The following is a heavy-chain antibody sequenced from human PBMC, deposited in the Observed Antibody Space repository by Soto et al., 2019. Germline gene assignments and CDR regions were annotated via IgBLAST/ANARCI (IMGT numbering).Heavy chain of an antibody. Sequence: GASVKVSCKASGYTFTSYGISWVRQAPGQGLEWMGWISAYNGNTNYAQKLQGRVTMTTDTSTSTAYMELRSLRSDDTAVYYCAFALPPPGSYYMVYWGQGTLVTVSS. CDR3: AFALPPPGSYYMVY. J-gene: IGHJ4*02. D-gene: IGHD1-26*01. CDR1: GYTFTSYG. CDR2: ISAYNGNT. V-gene: IGHV1-18*04.